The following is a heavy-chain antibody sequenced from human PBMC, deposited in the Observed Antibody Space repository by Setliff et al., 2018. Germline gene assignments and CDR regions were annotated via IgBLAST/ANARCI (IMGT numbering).Heavy chain of an antibody. CDR2: ISHSGSI. V-gene: IGHV4-39*07. D-gene: IGHD2-15*01. Sequence: PSETLSLTCTLSGDSISRSTYYWGWIRQSPGKGLDLIGEISHSGSINYNPSLKSRVTTSVDTSKNQFSLKLSSVTAADTAVYYCARLVETSTWGNWFDPWGQGTLVTVSS. CDR3: ARLVETSTWGNWFDP. J-gene: IGHJ5*02. CDR1: GDSISRSTYY.